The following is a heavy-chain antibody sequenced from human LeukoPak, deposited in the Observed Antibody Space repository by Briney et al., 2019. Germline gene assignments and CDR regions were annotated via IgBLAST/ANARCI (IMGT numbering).Heavy chain of an antibody. CDR3: ARGSYIYGYICDY. Sequence: GGSLRLSCAASGFTLSSNWMSWVRQAPGKGLEWVANIKQDGSEKHYVDSVKGRFTISRDNAKNSLYLQMNSLRAEDTAVYYCARGSYIYGYICDYWGQGTLVIVSS. CDR2: IKQDGSEK. J-gene: IGHJ4*02. D-gene: IGHD5-18*01. CDR1: GFTLSSNW. V-gene: IGHV3-7*01.